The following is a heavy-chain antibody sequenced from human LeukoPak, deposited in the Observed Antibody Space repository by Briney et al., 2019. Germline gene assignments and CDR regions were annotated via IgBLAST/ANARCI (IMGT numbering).Heavy chain of an antibody. CDR3: ARDGGPLGGDILNDNWFDP. CDR1: GFTFSSYA. D-gene: IGHD3-9*01. CDR2: ISYDGSNK. V-gene: IGHV3-30*04. Sequence: GGSLRLSCAASGFTFSSYAMHWVRQAPGKGLGWVAVISYDGSNKYYADSVKGRFTISRDNSKNTLYLQMNSLRAEDTAVYYCARDGGPLGGDILNDNWFDPWGQGTLVTVSS. J-gene: IGHJ5*02.